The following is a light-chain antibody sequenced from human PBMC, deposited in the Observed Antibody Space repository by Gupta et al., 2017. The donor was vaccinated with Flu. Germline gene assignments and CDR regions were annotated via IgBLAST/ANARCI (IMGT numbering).Light chain of an antibody. V-gene: IGKV2-30*01. CDR1: PRLVYKNGLTY. J-gene: IGKJ2*01. CDR2: EVS. Sequence: DVVMTQSPLSLPVTLGQPASIPCRSSPRLVYKNGLTYSNWFQQRPGQSPRRFSYEVSTRDSGAPDRCSGSGSGTDFTLKSSRAEDEDVGVYYRKRGTHPRTFGQGTKLEI. CDR3: KRGTHPRT.